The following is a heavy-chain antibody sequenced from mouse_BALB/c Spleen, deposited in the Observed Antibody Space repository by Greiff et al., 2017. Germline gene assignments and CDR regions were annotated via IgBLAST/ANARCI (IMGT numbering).Heavy chain of an antibody. Sequence: LQQPGSELVRPGASVKLSCKASGYTFTSYWMHWVKQRHGQGLEWIGNIYPGSGSTNYDEKFKSKGTLTVDTSSSTAYMHLSSLTSEDSAVYYCTRSGGMITTGSAYWGQGTLVTVSA. J-gene: IGHJ3*01. CDR1: GYTFTSYW. V-gene: IGHV1S22*01. CDR2: IYPGSGST. CDR3: TRSGGMITTGSAY. D-gene: IGHD2-4*01.